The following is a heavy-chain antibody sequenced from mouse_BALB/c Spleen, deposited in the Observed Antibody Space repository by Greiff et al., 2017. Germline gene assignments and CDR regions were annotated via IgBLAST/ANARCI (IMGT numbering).Heavy chain of an antibody. CDR1: GFTFSSYA. J-gene: IGHJ4*01. CDR2: ISSGGSYT. V-gene: IGHV5-9-3*01. Sequence: EVQRVESGGGLVKPGGSLKLSCAASGFTFSSYAMSWVRQTPEKRLEWVATISSGGSYTYYPDSVKGRFTISRDNAKNTLYLQMSSLRSEDTAMYYCASYGNFSMDYWGQGTSVTVSS. D-gene: IGHD2-1*01. CDR3: ASYGNFSMDY.